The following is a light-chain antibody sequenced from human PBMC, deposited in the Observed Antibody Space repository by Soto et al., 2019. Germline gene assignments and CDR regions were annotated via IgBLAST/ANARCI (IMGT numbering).Light chain of an antibody. CDR1: YSDIGTYNY. CDR3: SSYTSTSTLGV. Sequence: QSVLTQPASVSGSPGQSITISCTGTYSDIGTYNYVSWYQQHPGKAPKLMIYEVSNRPSGVSNRFSGSKSGNTASLTISGLQAEDEADYYSSSYTSTSTLGVFGGGTKLTVL. J-gene: IGLJ3*02. CDR2: EVS. V-gene: IGLV2-14*01.